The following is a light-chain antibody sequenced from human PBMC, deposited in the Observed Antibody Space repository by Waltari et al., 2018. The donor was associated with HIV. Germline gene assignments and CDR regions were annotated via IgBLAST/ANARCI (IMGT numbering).Light chain of an antibody. J-gene: IGKJ5*01. CDR1: QSLLYSDGNTY. CDR2: RVS. CDR3: MQGTHWPIT. Sequence: VVVTQSPLSLPVSLGQPASISCNSSQSLLYSDGNTYLNRFHQRPGQSPRRLIYRVSNRDSGVPDRFSGSGSGTDFTLKISRVEAEDVGVYYCMQGTHWPITFGQGTRLEIK. V-gene: IGKV2-30*01.